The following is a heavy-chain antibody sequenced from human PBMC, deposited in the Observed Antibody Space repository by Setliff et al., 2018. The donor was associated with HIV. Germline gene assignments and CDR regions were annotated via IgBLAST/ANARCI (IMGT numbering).Heavy chain of an antibody. CDR3: VLYSTGASRFDY. D-gene: IGHD2-8*01. CDR1: GYTFSNYV. Sequence: ASVKVSCKASGYTFSNYVMQWVRQAPGQRLEWMGWINVGNGNTKYSEKFQGRVTITRDTSASTAYMELSSLRPEDTAIYYCVLYSTGASRFDYWGQGTLVTV. V-gene: IGHV1-3*01. J-gene: IGHJ4*02. CDR2: INVGNGNT.